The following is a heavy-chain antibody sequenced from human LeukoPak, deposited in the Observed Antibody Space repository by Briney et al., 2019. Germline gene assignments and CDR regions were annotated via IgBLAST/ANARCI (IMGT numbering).Heavy chain of an antibody. J-gene: IGHJ4*02. Sequence: GGSLRLSCAASGFTLSSYAMSWVRQAPGKGLEWVSSISSSSSYIYYADSVKGRFTISRDNAKNSLYLQMNSLRAEDTAVYYCARAHIAARPDYWGQGTLVTVSS. D-gene: IGHD6-6*01. CDR2: ISSSSSYI. CDR3: ARAHIAARPDY. V-gene: IGHV3-21*01. CDR1: GFTLSSYA.